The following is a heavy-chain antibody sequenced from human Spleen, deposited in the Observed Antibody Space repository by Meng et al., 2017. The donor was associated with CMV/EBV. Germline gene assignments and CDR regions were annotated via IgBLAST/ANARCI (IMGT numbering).Heavy chain of an antibody. V-gene: IGHV1-69*04. CDR1: FSSYT. CDR2: IIPILGIA. Sequence: FSSYTIGWVRQAPGQGLEWMGRIIPILGIANYAQKFQGRVTITADKSTSTAYMELSSLRSEDTAVYYCARDRAITIFGVAPYWYFDLWGRGTLVTVSS. CDR3: ARDRAITIFGVAPYWYFDL. D-gene: IGHD3-3*01. J-gene: IGHJ2*01.